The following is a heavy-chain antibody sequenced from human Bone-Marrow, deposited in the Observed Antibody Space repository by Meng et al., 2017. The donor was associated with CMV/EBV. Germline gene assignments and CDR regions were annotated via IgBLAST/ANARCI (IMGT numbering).Heavy chain of an antibody. V-gene: IGHV1-69*02. CDR3: ARAIAARSNYYYYYGMDV. Sequence: SVKVSCKASGGTFSSYTISWVRQAPGQGLEWMGRIIPILGIANYAQKFQGRVTITADKSTSTAYMELSSLRSEDTAVYYCARAIAARSNYYYYYGMDVWGQGTTVTGSS. CDR2: IIPILGIA. J-gene: IGHJ6*01. D-gene: IGHD6-6*01. CDR1: GGTFSSYT.